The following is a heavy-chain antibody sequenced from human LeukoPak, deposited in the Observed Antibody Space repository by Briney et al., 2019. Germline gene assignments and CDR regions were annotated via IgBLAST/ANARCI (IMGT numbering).Heavy chain of an antibody. V-gene: IGHV1-2*04. D-gene: IGHD6-13*01. J-gene: IGHJ5*02. CDR3: ARDRVAAAGQGGNWFDP. CDR1: GYTFTGYY. Sequence: APVKVSCKASGYTFTGYYMHWVRQAPGQGLEWMGWINPNSGGTNYAQKFQGWVTMTRDTSISTAYMELSRLRSDDTAVYYCARDRVAAAGQGGNWFDPWGQGTLVTVSS. CDR2: INPNSGGT.